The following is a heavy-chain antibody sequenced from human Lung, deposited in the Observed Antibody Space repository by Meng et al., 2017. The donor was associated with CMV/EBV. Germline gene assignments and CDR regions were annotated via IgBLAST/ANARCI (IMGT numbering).Heavy chain of an antibody. CDR3: ARDYDSRGMDV. Sequence: GESLKISCAASGFTFSSYTLNWVRQPPGEVLEWVSSISSSGSYIYYAASVKGRFTISRVNAENSLYLQMSGVRAEDTAVYFCARDYDSRGMDVWGQGTTVTVSS. D-gene: IGHD3-16*01. CDR2: ISSSGSYI. J-gene: IGHJ6*02. CDR1: GFTFSSYT. V-gene: IGHV3-21*06.